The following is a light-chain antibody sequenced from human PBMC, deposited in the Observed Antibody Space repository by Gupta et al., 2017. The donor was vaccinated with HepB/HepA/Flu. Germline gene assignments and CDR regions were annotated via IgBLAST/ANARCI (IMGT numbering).Light chain of an antibody. CDR3: QQYYSSPPVT. V-gene: IGKV3-20*01. CDR2: GAS. CDR1: QSIRSNY. Sequence: EIVLTQSPGTLSLSPGERATLSCRASQSIRSNYLAWYQQKPGQAPRLLIYGASSRATGFPDRFGCSGSGTDFTFTICRLEPEDFAVYYCQQYYSSPPVTFGQGTKVEIK. J-gene: IGKJ1*01.